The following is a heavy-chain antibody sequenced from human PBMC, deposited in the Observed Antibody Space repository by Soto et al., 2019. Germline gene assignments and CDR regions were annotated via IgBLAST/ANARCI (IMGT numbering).Heavy chain of an antibody. CDR2: ISGSGGST. V-gene: IGHV3-23*01. CDR3: AKVARRFVVVPAAKHFDY. CDR1: GFTFSSYA. D-gene: IGHD2-2*01. Sequence: EVQLLESGGGLVQPGGSLRLSCAASGFTFSSYAMSWVRQAPGKGLEWVSAISGSGGSTYYADSVKGRFTISRDNSKNTLYLQMNSLRAEDTAVYYCAKVARRFVVVPAAKHFDYWGQGTLVTVSS. J-gene: IGHJ4*02.